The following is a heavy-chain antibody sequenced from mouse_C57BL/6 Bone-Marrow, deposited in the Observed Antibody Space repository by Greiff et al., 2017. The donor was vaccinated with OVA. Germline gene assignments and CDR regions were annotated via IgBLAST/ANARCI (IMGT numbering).Heavy chain of an antibody. CDR1: GYTFTSYW. V-gene: IGHV1-59*01. Sequence: VQLQQSGAELVRPGTSVKLSCKASGYTFTSYWMHWVKQRPGQGLEWIGVIDPSDSYTNYNQKFKGKATLTVDTSSSTAYMQLSSLTSEDSAVYYCARRDGYFDVWGTGTTVTVSS. CDR3: ARRDGYFDV. J-gene: IGHJ1*03. D-gene: IGHD3-3*01. CDR2: IDPSDSYT.